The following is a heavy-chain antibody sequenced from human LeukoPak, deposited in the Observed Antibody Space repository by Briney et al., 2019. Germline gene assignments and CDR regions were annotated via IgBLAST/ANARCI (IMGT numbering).Heavy chain of an antibody. CDR1: GGSISSSSYY. CDR3: ARAVGGDGSGSL. CDR2: IYYSGST. D-gene: IGHD3-10*01. V-gene: IGHV4-39*07. J-gene: IGHJ4*02. Sequence: SETLSLTCTVSGGSISSSSYYWGWIRQPPGKGLEWIGCIYYSGSTDYHPSLKSRVTMSVDMSTRQISLKLSSVTAADTAVYYCARAVGGDGSGSLWGPGTLVTVSS.